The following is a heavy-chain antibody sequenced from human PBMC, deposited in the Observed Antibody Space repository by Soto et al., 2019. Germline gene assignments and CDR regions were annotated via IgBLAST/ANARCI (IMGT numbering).Heavy chain of an antibody. CDR2: VHFTGST. CDR3: ARDKITGLFDY. D-gene: IGHD2-8*02. Sequence: SETLSLTCTVSGGSMSGYYWTWIRQSPGKGLEWIGCVHFTGSTDYSPSLKSRVNISLDTSKNQFSLKLTSVTAADTAVYYCARDKITGLFDYWGQGTLVTVSS. V-gene: IGHV4-59*12. CDR1: GGSMSGYY. J-gene: IGHJ4*02.